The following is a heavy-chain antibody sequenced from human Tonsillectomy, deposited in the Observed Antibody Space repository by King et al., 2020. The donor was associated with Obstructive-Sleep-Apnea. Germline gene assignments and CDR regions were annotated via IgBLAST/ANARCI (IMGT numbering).Heavy chain of an antibody. V-gene: IGHV3-48*04. Sequence: VQLVESGGGVIQPGGCLRLSCAASGFTFSSYSMNWVRLAPGKGLECGSYISSSSSIIYYAHSVKVRFTISRDNAKNSLYLQMNSLRAEDTALDYCARGSNSSYYYYGMDVWGQGTTVTVSS. CDR1: GFTFSSYS. J-gene: IGHJ6*02. D-gene: IGHD4-11*01. CDR2: ISSSSSII. CDR3: ARGSNSSYYYYGMDV.